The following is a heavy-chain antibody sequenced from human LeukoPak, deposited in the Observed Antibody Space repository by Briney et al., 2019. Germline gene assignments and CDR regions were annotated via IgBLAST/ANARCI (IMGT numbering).Heavy chain of an antibody. D-gene: IGHD4-17*01. CDR1: GGSISTSSYY. CDR2: IYYSGST. CDR3: ARTGDYCQAA. Sequence: PSETLSLTCTVSGGSISTSSYYWGWIRQPPGKGLEWIGSIYYSGSTYYNPSLKSRVTISVDTSKNQFSLKLSSVTAADTAVYYCARTGDYCQAAWGQGTLVTVSS. V-gene: IGHV4-39*01. J-gene: IGHJ5*02.